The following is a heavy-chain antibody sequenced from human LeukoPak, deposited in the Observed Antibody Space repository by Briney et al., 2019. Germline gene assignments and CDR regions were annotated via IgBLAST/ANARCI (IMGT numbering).Heavy chain of an antibody. CDR2: ISSDSSTI. CDR1: EFTFSSYS. V-gene: IGHV3-48*01. Sequence: GGSLRLSCAASEFTFSSYSMNWVRQARGKGVEGVSYISSDSSTIYYADSVKGRFTISRDNAKNSLYLQMSSLGAEDTAVYYCARDHYGDYALDYWGQGTLVTVSS. CDR3: ARDHYGDYALDY. D-gene: IGHD4-17*01. J-gene: IGHJ4*02.